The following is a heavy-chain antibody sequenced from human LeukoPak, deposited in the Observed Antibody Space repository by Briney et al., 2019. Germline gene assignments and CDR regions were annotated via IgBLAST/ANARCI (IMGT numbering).Heavy chain of an antibody. Sequence: GGSLRLSCAASGFTFSNAWMSWVRQAPGKGLEWVGRIKSKSDGGTTDYAAPVKGRFTISRDDSKNTLYLQMNSLRTEDTAVYYCTTDSYVAPRTRVLSWFDPWGQGTLVTVSS. CDR2: IKSKSDGGTT. V-gene: IGHV3-15*01. CDR1: GFTFSNAW. D-gene: IGHD3-16*01. J-gene: IGHJ5*02. CDR3: TTDSYVAPRTRVLSWFDP.